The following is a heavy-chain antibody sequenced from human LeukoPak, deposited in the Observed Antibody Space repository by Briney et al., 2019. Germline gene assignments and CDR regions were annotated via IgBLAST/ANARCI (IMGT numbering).Heavy chain of an antibody. CDR1: GYTFTGYY. D-gene: IGHD6-13*01. CDR3: ARVQQQLGIAEYFQH. Sequence: ASVKVSCKASGYTFTGYYMHWVRQAPGQGLEWMGWINPNSGGTNYAQKFQGRVTMTRDTSISTAYMELSRLRSDDTAVYYCARVQQQLGIAEYFQHWGQGTLVTVSS. CDR2: INPNSGGT. V-gene: IGHV1-2*02. J-gene: IGHJ1*01.